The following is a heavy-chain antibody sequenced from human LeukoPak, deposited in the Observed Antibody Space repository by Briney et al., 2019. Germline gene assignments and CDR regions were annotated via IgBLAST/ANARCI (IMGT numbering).Heavy chain of an antibody. CDR1: GHTLTELS. CDR2: FDPEAGET. V-gene: IGHV1-24*01. Sequence: ASVKVSCKVSGHTLTELSMHWVRRAPGKGLEWMGGFDPEAGETIYAQKFQGRVTMTEDTSTDTAYMELSSLRSEDTAVYYCATVLSRGLRYFDWLRPYNWFDPWGQGTLVTVSS. CDR3: ATVLSRGLRYFDWLRPYNWFDP. J-gene: IGHJ5*02. D-gene: IGHD3-9*01.